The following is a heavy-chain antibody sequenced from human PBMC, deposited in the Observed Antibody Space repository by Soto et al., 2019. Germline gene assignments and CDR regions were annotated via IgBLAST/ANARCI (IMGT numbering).Heavy chain of an antibody. CDR2: INPSGGTT. D-gene: IGHD6-19*01. CDR1: GYPLTSNY. V-gene: IGHV1-46*01. Sequence: QVQLVQSGAGVKKPGASVIVSCTASGYPLTSNYIHWLRQAPGEGLEWMGKINPSGGTTRYGQKFQGRVTMTRDTSTSTVYMQMSSLKSEDTAVYYCARGEPHSSGWNFDYWGQGTLVIVSP. CDR3: ARGEPHSSGWNFDY. J-gene: IGHJ4*02.